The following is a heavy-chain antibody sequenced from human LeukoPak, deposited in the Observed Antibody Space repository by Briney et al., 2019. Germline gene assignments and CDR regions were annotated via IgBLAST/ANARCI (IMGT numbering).Heavy chain of an antibody. D-gene: IGHD1-7*01. J-gene: IGHJ6*03. CDR2: IKQDGSEK. V-gene: IGHV3-7*01. CDR3: AKGDNNWNYRSGTYYYYMDV. Sequence: GSLRLSCAASGFTFSSYWMSWVRQAPGKGLEWVANIKQDGSEKYYVDSVKGRFTISRDNAKNSLYLQMNSLRAEDTAVYYCAKGDNNWNYRSGTYYYYMDVWGKGTTVTVSS. CDR1: GFTFSSYW.